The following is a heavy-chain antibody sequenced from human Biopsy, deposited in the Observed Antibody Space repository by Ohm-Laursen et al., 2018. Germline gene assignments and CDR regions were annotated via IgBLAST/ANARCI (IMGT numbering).Heavy chain of an antibody. J-gene: IGHJ4*02. CDR1: EYTLTELP. CDR3: AADINVWNVNY. D-gene: IGHD1-1*01. V-gene: IGHV1-24*01. Sequence: SVKVSCKVSEYTLTELPMHWVRQAPGRGLEWMGGFAPENGKTIYAQKFQGRVTMTEDTSTDTAYMELSSLRSEDTAVYYYAADINVWNVNYWGQGTQVTVSS. CDR2: FAPENGKT.